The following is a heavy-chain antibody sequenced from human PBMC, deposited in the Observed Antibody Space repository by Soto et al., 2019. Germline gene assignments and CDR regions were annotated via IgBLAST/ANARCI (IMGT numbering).Heavy chain of an antibody. CDR2: IYYSGST. V-gene: IGHV4-59*01. D-gene: IGHD5-18*01. CDR1: GGSISSYY. J-gene: IGHJ6*02. Sequence: SETLSLTCTVSGGSISSYYWSWIRQPPGKGLEWIGYIYYSGSTNYNPSLKSRVTISVDTSKNQFSLKLSSVTAADTAVYYCARDLTYSYGSSYGMDVWGQGTTVTVSS. CDR3: ARDLTYSYGSSYGMDV.